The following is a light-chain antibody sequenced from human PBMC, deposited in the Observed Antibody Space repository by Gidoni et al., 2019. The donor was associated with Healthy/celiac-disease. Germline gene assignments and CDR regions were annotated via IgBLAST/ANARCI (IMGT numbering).Light chain of an antibody. Sequence: DIQMTQSPSSLSASVGDRVTITCRASQSISSYLNWYQQKPVKAPKLLIYAASSLQSVVPSMFSGSGSGTDFTLTISSLQPEDFATYYCQQSYSTPLTCGQGTKVEIK. CDR2: AAS. CDR3: QQSYSTPLT. V-gene: IGKV1-39*01. J-gene: IGKJ1*01. CDR1: QSISSY.